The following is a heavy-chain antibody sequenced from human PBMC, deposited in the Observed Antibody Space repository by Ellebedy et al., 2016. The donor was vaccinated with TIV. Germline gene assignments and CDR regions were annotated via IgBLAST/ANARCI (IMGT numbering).Heavy chain of an antibody. Sequence: SGPTLVKPTETLTLTCTVSGFSLSNLIMSVSWIRQPPGKALEWLANIFSNDKKSYSTSLKNRLTISKDTPKSQVVLTMTNLEPADTATYYCGRTPRYCAGDCSLYFDYWGQGALVTVSS. CDR3: GRTPRYCAGDCSLYFDY. D-gene: IGHD2-21*02. V-gene: IGHV2-26*01. J-gene: IGHJ4*02. CDR1: GFSLSNLIMS. CDR2: IFSNDKK.